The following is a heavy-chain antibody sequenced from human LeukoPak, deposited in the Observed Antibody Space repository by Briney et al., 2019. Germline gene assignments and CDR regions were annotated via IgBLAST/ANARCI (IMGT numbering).Heavy chain of an antibody. CDR2: IRYDGSNK. D-gene: IGHD3-9*01. Sequence: GGSLRLSCAASGFTFSSYGMHWVRQAPGKGLEWVAFIRYDGSNKYYADSVKVRFTISKYNSKNTLYLQMNSLRAEDTAVYYCAKVVGDFDHFMDVWGKGTTVTVSS. CDR1: GFTFSSYG. J-gene: IGHJ6*03. V-gene: IGHV3-30*02. CDR3: AKVVGDFDHFMDV.